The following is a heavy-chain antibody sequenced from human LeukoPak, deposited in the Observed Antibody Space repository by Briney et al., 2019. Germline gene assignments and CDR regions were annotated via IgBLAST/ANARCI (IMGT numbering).Heavy chain of an antibody. CDR1: GYTFTSYG. V-gene: IGHV1-18*01. CDR2: ISAYNGNT. Sequence: EASVKVSCKASGYTFTSYGISWVRQAPGQGLEWMGWISAYNGNTNYAQKLQGRGTMTTDTSTSTAYMELRSLRSDDTAVYYCARDPLSGYYSYYYYYMDVWGKGTTVTVSS. J-gene: IGHJ6*03. CDR3: ARDPLSGYYSYYYYYMDV. D-gene: IGHD3-22*01.